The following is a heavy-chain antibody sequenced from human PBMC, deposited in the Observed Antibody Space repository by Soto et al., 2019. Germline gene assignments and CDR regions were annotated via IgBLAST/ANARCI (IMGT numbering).Heavy chain of an antibody. CDR2: ISYDGSNK. D-gene: IGHD3-10*01. J-gene: IGHJ6*02. Sequence: HPGGSLRLSCAASGFTFSSYAMHWVRQAPGKGLEWVAVISYDGSNKYYADSVKGRFTISRDNSKNTLYLQMNSLRAEDTAVYYCARDLITMVRGVIIPVYYYYGMDVWGQGTTVTVSS. V-gene: IGHV3-30-3*01. CDR1: GFTFSSYA. CDR3: ARDLITMVRGVIIPVYYYYGMDV.